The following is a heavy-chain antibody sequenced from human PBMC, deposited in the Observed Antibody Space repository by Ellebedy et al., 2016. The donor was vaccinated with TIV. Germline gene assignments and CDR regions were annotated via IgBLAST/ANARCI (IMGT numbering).Heavy chain of an antibody. D-gene: IGHD6-19*01. CDR1: GGSISSSSYY. CDR3: ARGVEGSGWFSYYYGMDV. J-gene: IGHJ6*02. Sequence: MPSETLSLTCTVSGGSISSSSYYWGWRRQTPGKGLEWIGSIYYSGSTYYNPSLKSRVTISVDTSKNQFSLKLSSVTDADTAVYYCARGVEGSGWFSYYYGMDVWGQGTTVTVSS. V-gene: IGHV4-39*01. CDR2: IYYSGST.